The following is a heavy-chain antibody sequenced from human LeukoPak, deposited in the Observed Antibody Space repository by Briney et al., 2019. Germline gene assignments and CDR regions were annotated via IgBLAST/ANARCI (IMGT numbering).Heavy chain of an antibody. CDR2: IWYDGSNK. CDR3: ARDRDGRFDY. V-gene: IGHV3-33*01. J-gene: IGHJ4*02. Sequence: GRSLRLSCAASGFTFSSYGMHWVRQAPGKGLEWVAVIWYDGSNKYYADSVKGRFTISRDNSKDTLYLQMNSLRAEDTAVYYCARDRDGRFDYWGQGTLVTVSS. D-gene: IGHD5-24*01. CDR1: GFTFSSYG.